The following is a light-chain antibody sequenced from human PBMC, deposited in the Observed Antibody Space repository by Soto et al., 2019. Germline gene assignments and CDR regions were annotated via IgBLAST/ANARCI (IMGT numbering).Light chain of an antibody. Sequence: DIQMTQSPSILSASVGDRVTLTCRASQSISTWLAWYQLKPGKAPKLLIYGATNLGSGVPSGFSGSGSGTEFSLTISSLQPEDFAIYYCQYYDSYAYTFGQGTKLEIK. CDR2: GAT. J-gene: IGKJ2*01. CDR1: QSISTW. CDR3: QYYDSYAYT. V-gene: IGKV1-5*01.